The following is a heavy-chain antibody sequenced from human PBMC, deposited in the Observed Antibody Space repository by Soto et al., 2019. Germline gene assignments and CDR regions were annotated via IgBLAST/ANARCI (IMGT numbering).Heavy chain of an antibody. CDR1: GFTFSSYA. V-gene: IGHV3-30-3*01. D-gene: IGHD6-19*01. J-gene: IGHJ4*02. Sequence: GGSLRLSCAASGFTFSSYAMHWVRQAPGKGLEWVAVISYDGSNKYFADSVKGRFTISRDNSKNTLYLQMNSLRGEDTAVYYCARGRSSLTRFDYWGQGTRVTVSS. CDR2: ISYDGSNK. CDR3: ARGRSSLTRFDY.